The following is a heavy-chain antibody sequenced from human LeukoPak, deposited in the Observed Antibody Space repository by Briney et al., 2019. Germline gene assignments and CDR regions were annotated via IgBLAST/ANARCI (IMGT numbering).Heavy chain of an antibody. D-gene: IGHD4-17*01. CDR1: GGSLITYY. CDR3: ARHYGDYAFDY. J-gene: IGHJ4*02. CDR2: IYYSGST. V-gene: IGHV4-59*08. Sequence: PSETLSLTCTVSGGSLITYYWSWIRQPPGKGLEWIGYIYYSGSTNSNPSLKSRLIISVDTSKNQFSLKMRSVTAADTAVYFCARHYGDYAFDYWGQGNPVTVSS.